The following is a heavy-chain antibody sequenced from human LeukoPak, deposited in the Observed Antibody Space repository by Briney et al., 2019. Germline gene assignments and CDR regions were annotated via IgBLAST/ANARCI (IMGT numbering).Heavy chain of an antibody. Sequence: RESLKISCKGSGYSINNYWIGWVRQMPGKGLEWMGIIYPADSDIRYSPSFQGQVTISADKSISTAYLQWSSLKASDTAMYYCARHHYGDLRPDYWGQGTLVTVSS. J-gene: IGHJ4*02. CDR1: GYSINNYW. V-gene: IGHV5-51*01. CDR3: ARHHYGDLRPDY. D-gene: IGHD4-17*01. CDR2: IYPADSDI.